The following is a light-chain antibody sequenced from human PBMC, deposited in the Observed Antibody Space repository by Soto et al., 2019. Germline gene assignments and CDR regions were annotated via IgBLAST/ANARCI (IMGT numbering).Light chain of an antibody. J-gene: IGKJ1*01. CDR2: AAL. Sequence: AIQMTQSPSSLSASFGDGVTITCRASQDIRNELSWYQQKPGQAPKLLIYAALNLQSGVPSRFRGSGSGTHCTLTISSLKTEDCSTYYCLQDDIHPWTFGQGTKVDIK. CDR3: LQDDIHPWT. CDR1: QDIRNE. V-gene: IGKV1-6*01.